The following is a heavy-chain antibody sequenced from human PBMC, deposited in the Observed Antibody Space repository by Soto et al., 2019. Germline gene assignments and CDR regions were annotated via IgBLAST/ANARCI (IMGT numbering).Heavy chain of an antibody. Sequence: QVQLQQWGAGLLKPSETLSLTCAVYGGSFSGYYWTWIRQPPGTGLEWIGEINHSGSTNYNPSLQSRVTISVDTSKKQFSLKLNSVTAADAAVYYCARDKITGLFDYWGQGTLVTVS. V-gene: IGHV4-34*01. CDR1: GGSFSGYY. CDR3: ARDKITGLFDY. J-gene: IGHJ4*02. D-gene: IGHD2-8*02. CDR2: INHSGST.